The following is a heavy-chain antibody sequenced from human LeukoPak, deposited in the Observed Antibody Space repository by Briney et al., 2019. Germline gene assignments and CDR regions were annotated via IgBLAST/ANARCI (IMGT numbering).Heavy chain of an antibody. Sequence: GGSLRLSCAASGFTFSSYSMNWVRQAPGKGLEWVSYISSSSSTIYYADSVKGRFTISRDNSKNTLYLQMNSLRAEDTAVYYCARARPGYSGYDVPDYWGQGTLVTVSS. V-gene: IGHV3-48*01. J-gene: IGHJ4*02. CDR2: ISSSSSTI. CDR3: ARARPGYSGYDVPDY. D-gene: IGHD5-12*01. CDR1: GFTFSSYS.